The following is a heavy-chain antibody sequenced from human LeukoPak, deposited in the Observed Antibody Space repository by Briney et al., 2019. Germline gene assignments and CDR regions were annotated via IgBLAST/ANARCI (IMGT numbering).Heavy chain of an antibody. CDR2: IRYDGSNK. J-gene: IGHJ4*02. Sequence: PGGSLRLSCAASGFTFSSYGMHWVRQAPGKGLEWVAFIRYDGSNKYYADSVKGRFTISRDNSKNTLYLQMNSLRAEDTAVYYCARDAEDCFDYWGQGTLVTVSS. CDR1: GFTFSSYG. V-gene: IGHV3-30*02. CDR3: ARDAEDCFDY.